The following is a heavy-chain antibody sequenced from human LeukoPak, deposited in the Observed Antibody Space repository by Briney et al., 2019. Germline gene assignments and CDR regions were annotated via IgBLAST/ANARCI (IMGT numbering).Heavy chain of an antibody. CDR1: GGTFSSYA. CDR3: ARDDGCSSTSCPWRYYYGMDV. D-gene: IGHD2-2*01. Sequence: SVKVSCKASGGTFSSYAISWVRQAPGQGLEWMGGIIPIFGTANYAQKFQGRVTITADESTSTAYMELRSLRSDDTAVYYCARDDGCSSTSCPWRYYYGMDVWGQGTTVTVSS. J-gene: IGHJ6*02. V-gene: IGHV1-69*13. CDR2: IIPIFGTA.